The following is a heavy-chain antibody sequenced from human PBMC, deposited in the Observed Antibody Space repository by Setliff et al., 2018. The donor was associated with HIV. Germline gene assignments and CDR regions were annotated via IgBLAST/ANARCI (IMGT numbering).Heavy chain of an antibody. CDR3: ARIPYYDSSSTEYYFDY. Sequence: ETLSLTCTVSGVSITSHYWNWIRQSPGKALEWLAHIFSNDEKSYSTSLKSRLTISKDTSKSQVVLTMTNMDPVDTATYYCARIPYYDSSSTEYYFDYWGQGTLVTVSS. V-gene: IGHV2-26*01. CDR2: IFSNDEK. D-gene: IGHD3-22*01. CDR1: GVSITSHYW. J-gene: IGHJ4*02.